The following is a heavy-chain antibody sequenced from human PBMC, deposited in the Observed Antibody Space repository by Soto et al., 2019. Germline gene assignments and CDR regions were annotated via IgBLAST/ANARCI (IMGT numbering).Heavy chain of an antibody. CDR1: GFTFSSYS. D-gene: IGHD3-10*01. CDR2: ISSTGSPI. V-gene: IGHV3-48*02. J-gene: IGHJ4*02. Sequence: GGSLRLSCAASGFTFSSYSMNWVRQAPGKGLEWVSSISSTGSPIYYADSVKGRFTISRDNAKNSLFLQMNSLRHEDTAVYYCASYYFGSGGYYADYWGQGTLVTVSS. CDR3: ASYYFGSGGYYADY.